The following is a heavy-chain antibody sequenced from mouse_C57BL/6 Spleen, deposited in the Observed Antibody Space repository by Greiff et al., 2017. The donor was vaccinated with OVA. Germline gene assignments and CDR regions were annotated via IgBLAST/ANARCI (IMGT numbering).Heavy chain of an antibody. CDR1: GFTFSSYG. CDR2: ISSGGSYT. Sequence: EVQRVESGGDLVKPGGSLKLSCAASGFTFSSYGMSWVRQTPDKRLEWVATISSGGSYTYYPDSVKGRLTISRDNAKNTLYLQMSSLKSEDTAMYYCARGYDYDEEFAYWGQGTLVTVSA. J-gene: IGHJ3*01. CDR3: ARGYDYDEEFAY. D-gene: IGHD2-4*01. V-gene: IGHV5-6*01.